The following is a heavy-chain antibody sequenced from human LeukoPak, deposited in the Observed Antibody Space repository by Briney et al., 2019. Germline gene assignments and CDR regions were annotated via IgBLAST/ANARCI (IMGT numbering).Heavy chain of an antibody. Sequence: GGSLRLSCAASGFTFSSYAMSWVRQAPGKGLEWVSAISGSGGSTYYADSVKGRFTISRDNSKNTLYLQMNSLRAEDTAVYYCARGPESIVGATGYWGQGTLVTVSS. CDR1: GFTFSSYA. CDR3: ARGPESIVGATGY. D-gene: IGHD1-26*01. CDR2: ISGSGGST. J-gene: IGHJ4*02. V-gene: IGHV3-23*01.